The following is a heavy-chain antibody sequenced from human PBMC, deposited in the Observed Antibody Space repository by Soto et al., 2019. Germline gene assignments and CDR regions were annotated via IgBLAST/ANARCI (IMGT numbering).Heavy chain of an antibody. CDR2: ISAYNGNT. J-gene: IGHJ4*02. CDR1: GYTFTSYG. CDR3: AREEKYYYDSSGYYYFDY. V-gene: IGHV1-18*01. Sequence: ASVKVSCKASGYTFTSYGISWVRQAPGQVLEWMGWISAYNGNTNYAQKLQGRVTMTTDTSTSTAYMELRSLRSDDTAVYYCAREEKYYYDSSGYYYFDYWGQGTLVTVSS. D-gene: IGHD3-22*01.